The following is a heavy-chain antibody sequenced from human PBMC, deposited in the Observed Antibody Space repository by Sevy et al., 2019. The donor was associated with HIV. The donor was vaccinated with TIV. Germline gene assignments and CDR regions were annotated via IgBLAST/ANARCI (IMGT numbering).Heavy chain of an antibody. Sequence: ASVKVSCKASGGTFSSYAISWVRQAPGQGLEWVGGIIPIFGTANYAQKFQGRVTITADESTSKAYMELGSLRSEDTAVYYCAKGGDVVDQKFDPWGQGTLVTVSS. V-gene: IGHV1-69*13. CDR1: GGTFSSYA. CDR2: IIPIFGTA. D-gene: IGHD2-21*01. CDR3: AKGGDVVDQKFDP. J-gene: IGHJ5*02.